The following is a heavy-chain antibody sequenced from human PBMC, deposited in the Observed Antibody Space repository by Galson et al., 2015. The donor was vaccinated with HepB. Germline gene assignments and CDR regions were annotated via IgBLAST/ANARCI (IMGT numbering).Heavy chain of an antibody. CDR1: GYTFTGYY. CDR2: INPNSGGT. J-gene: IGHJ6*02. D-gene: IGHD6-6*01. Sequence: SVKVSCKASGYTFTGYYMHWVRQAPGQGLEWMGWINPNSGGTNYAQKFQGRVTMTRDTSISTAYMELSRLRSDDTAVYYCARVPFLSIAGHYYYYGMDVWGQGTTVTVSS. V-gene: IGHV1-2*02. CDR3: ARVPFLSIAGHYYYYGMDV.